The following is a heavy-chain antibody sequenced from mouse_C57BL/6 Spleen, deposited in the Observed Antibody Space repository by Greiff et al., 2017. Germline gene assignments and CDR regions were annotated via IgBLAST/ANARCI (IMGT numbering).Heavy chain of an antibody. D-gene: IGHD3-1*01. Sequence: EVQLVESGPGLVKPSPSLSLTCSVTGYSITSGYYWNWIRQFPGNKLEWMGYIRYDGSNNYNPSLKNRISITRDTSKNQFFLKLNSVTTEDTATYCCARGSPFAYWGQGTLVTVSA. CDR2: IRYDGSN. V-gene: IGHV3-6*01. J-gene: IGHJ3*01. CDR3: ARGSPFAY. CDR1: GYSITSGYY.